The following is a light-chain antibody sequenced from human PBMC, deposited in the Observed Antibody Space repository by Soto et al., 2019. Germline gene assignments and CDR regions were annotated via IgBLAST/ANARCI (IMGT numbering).Light chain of an antibody. J-gene: IGLJ1*01. CDR2: EVS. CDR1: SSDVGGYNY. V-gene: IGLV2-14*01. CDR3: TSYTTSSTQV. Sequence: QSALTQPASVSGSPGQSITISCTGTSSDVGGYNYVSWYQQHPGKAPKLMIYEVSNRPSGVSNRFSGSKSGNTASLTISGPQAEDEADYYCTSYTTSSTQVFGTGTKPPAL.